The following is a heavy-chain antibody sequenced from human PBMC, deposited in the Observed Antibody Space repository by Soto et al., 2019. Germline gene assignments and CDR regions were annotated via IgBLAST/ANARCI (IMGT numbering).Heavy chain of an antibody. Sequence: ASVKVSCKASGYTFTSYGISWVRQAPGQGLEWMGWISAYNGNTNYAQKLQGRVTMTTDTSTSTAYMELRSLRSDDTAVYYCALQGGGYTTEYSAYGMDVWGQGTTVTVSS. J-gene: IGHJ6*02. V-gene: IGHV1-18*01. CDR2: ISAYNGNT. D-gene: IGHD1-26*01. CDR1: GYTFTSYG. CDR3: ALQGGGYTTEYSAYGMDV.